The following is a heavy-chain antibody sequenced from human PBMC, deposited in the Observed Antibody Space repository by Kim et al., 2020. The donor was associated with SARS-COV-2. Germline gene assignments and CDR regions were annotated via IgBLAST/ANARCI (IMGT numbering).Heavy chain of an antibody. CDR1: GGSFSGYY. V-gene: IGHV4-34*01. CDR2: INHSGST. D-gene: IGHD3-22*01. Sequence: SETLSLTCAVYGGSFSGYYWSWIRQPPGKGLEWIGEINHSGSTNYNPSLKSRVTISVDTSKNQFSLKLSSVTAADTAVYYCARVGGYYYDSSGYYYDYWG. CDR3: ARVGGYYYDSSGYYYDY. J-gene: IGHJ4*01.